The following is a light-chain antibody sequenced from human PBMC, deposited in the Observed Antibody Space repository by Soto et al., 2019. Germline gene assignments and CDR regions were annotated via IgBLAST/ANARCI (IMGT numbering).Light chain of an antibody. CDR2: DAS. V-gene: IGKV3-11*01. CDR3: QQRNNWPPEIT. J-gene: IGKJ5*01. Sequence: EIVLTQSPATLSLSPGERATLSCRASQSISHFLAWYQQRPGQAPRLLIYDASNRATGIPTRFSGSGSETDFTLTISSLEPEDFAVYYCQQRNNWPPEITFGQGTRLEIK. CDR1: QSISHF.